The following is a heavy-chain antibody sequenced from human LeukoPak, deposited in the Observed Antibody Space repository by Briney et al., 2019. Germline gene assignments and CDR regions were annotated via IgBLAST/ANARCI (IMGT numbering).Heavy chain of an antibody. CDR1: GFTFSSYS. CDR2: IYNDDST. CDR3: ARLHSSWQYYFDY. V-gene: IGHV3-66*04. J-gene: IGHJ4*02. D-gene: IGHD6-13*01. Sequence: GGSLRLSCAASGFTFSSYSMNWVRQAPGKGLEWVSVIYNDDSTFYADSVKGRFTISRDNSKNTLYLQMNSLSAEDTAVYYCARLHSSWQYYFDYWGQGTLVTVSS.